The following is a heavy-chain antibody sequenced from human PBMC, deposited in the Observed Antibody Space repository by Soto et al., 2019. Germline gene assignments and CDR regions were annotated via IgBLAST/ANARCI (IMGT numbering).Heavy chain of an antibody. CDR3: ARDQDYYDILTGYYNGYFDY. CDR1: GDSVSSNSAA. CDR2: TYYRSKWYN. Sequence: SQTLSLTCAISGDSVSSNSAAWNWIRQSPSRGLEWLGRTYYRSKWYNDYAVSVKSRITINPDTSKNQFSLQLNSVTPEDTAVYYCARDQDYYDILTGYYNGYFDYWGQGTLVTVSS. V-gene: IGHV6-1*01. D-gene: IGHD3-9*01. J-gene: IGHJ4*02.